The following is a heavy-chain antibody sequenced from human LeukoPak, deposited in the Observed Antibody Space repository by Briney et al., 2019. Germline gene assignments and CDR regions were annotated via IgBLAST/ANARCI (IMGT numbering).Heavy chain of an antibody. CDR3: ARALNLSRGEARPRNGMDV. CDR1: GGSFSGYY. J-gene: IGHJ6*04. CDR2: INHSGST. Sequence: SETLSLTCAVYGGSFSGYYWSWIRQPPGKGLEWIGEINHSGSTNYNPSLKSRVTISVDTSKNQFSLKLSSVTAADTAVYYCARALNLSRGEARPRNGMDVWGKGTTVTVSS. V-gene: IGHV4-34*01. D-gene: IGHD3-16*01.